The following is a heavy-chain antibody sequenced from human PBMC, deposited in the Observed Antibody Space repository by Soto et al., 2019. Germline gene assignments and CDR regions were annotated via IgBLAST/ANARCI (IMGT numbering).Heavy chain of an antibody. D-gene: IGHD2-8*01. CDR2: VYYSGGT. V-gene: IGHV4-31*03. J-gene: IGHJ5*01. CDR1: GGSISSGGYY. CDR3: ARGMGPGVHYTWFDF. Sequence: QVQLQESGPGLVKPSQPLSLTCTVSGGSISSGGYYWSWIRQHPGKGLEWIGYVYYSGGTYYNPSLKSRVTISVDTSQNQFSLELTSVTAADTAVYYCARGMGPGVHYTWFDFWGQGTLVTVSS.